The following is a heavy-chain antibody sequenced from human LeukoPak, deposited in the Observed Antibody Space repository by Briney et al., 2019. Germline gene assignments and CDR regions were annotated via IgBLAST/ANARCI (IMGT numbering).Heavy chain of an antibody. CDR2: ISSSSSYI. J-gene: IGHJ4*02. D-gene: IGHD4-23*01. V-gene: IGHV3-21*01. CDR1: GFTFSSYS. CDR3: ARAPYGGNYFDY. Sequence: TGGSLRPSCAAPGFTFSSYSMNWVRQAPGKGLEWVSSISSSSSYIYYADSVKGRFTISRDNAKNSLYLQMNSLRAEDTAVYYCARAPYGGNYFDYWGQGTLVTVSS.